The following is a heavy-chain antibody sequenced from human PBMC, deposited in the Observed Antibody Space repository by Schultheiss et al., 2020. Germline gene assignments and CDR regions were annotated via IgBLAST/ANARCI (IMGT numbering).Heavy chain of an antibody. J-gene: IGHJ3*02. D-gene: IGHD3-10*02. CDR3: ASVRAFDI. V-gene: IGHV3-9*01. CDR1: GFTFQDYA. CDR2: ISWKSGSI. Sequence: SLKISCAASGFTFQDYAMHWVRRAPGKGLEWVSGISWKSGSIAYADSVKGRFTISRDNAKNSLYLQMNSLRAEDTAVYYCASVRAFDIWGQGTMVTVSS.